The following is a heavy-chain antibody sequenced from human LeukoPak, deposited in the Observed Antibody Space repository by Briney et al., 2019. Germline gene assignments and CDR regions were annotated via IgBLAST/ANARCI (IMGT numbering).Heavy chain of an antibody. J-gene: IGHJ4*02. CDR2: ISGSGGST. CDR3: ARHDRSMWFLDY. V-gene: IGHV3-23*01. Sequence: PGGSLRLSCAASGFTFSSYAMSWVRQAPGKGLEWVSAISGSGGSTYYADSVEGRFTISRDNSKNTVFLQMNSLRAEDTAVYYCARHDRSMWFLDYWGQGTLVTVSS. CDR1: GFTFSSYA. D-gene: IGHD2-21*01.